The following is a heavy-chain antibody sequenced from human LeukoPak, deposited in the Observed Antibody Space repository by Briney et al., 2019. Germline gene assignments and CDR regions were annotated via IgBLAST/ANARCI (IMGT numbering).Heavy chain of an antibody. J-gene: IGHJ4*02. CDR1: GFTVSSNS. V-gene: IGHV3-53*01. D-gene: IGHD4-17*01. CDR3: ARRAGEYSHPYDY. Sequence: GGSLRLSCTVSGFTVSSNSMSWVRQAPGKGLEWVSFIYSGGNTHYSDSVKGRFTISRDNSKNTLYLQMNSLRAEDAAVYYCARRAGEYSHPYDYWGQGTLVTVSS. CDR2: IYSGGNT.